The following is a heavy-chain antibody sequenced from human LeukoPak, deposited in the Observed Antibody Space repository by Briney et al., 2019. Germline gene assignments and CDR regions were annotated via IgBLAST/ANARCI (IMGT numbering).Heavy chain of an antibody. Sequence: ASVTVSCKASGYTFTSYGISWVRQAPGQGLEWMGWISAYNGNTNYAQKLQGRVTMTTDTSTSTAYMELRSLRSDDTAVYYCARDWLGSSWYDAFGIWGQGTMVTVSS. CDR1: GYTFTSYG. J-gene: IGHJ3*02. CDR2: ISAYNGNT. CDR3: ARDWLGSSWYDAFGI. D-gene: IGHD6-13*01. V-gene: IGHV1-18*01.